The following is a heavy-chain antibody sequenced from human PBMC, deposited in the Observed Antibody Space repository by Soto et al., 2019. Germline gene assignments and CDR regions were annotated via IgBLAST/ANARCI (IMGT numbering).Heavy chain of an antibody. Sequence: GGSLRLSCAASGFTFSSYSMNWVRQAPGKGLEWVSYISSSSSTIYYADSVKGRFTISRDNAKNSLYLQMNSLRAEDTAVYYCASRLGSIFGVDYYMDVWGKGTTVTVSS. V-gene: IGHV3-48*01. J-gene: IGHJ6*03. CDR3: ASRLGSIFGVDYYMDV. CDR2: ISSSSSTI. D-gene: IGHD3-3*01. CDR1: GFTFSSYS.